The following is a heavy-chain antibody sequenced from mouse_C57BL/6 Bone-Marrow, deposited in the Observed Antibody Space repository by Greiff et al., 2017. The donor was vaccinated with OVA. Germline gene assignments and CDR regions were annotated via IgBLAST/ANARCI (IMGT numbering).Heavy chain of an antibody. CDR1: GFTFSSYG. V-gene: IGHV5-6*01. J-gene: IGHJ3*01. CDR3: ARLGWVWFAY. Sequence: EVQRVESGGDLVKPGGSLKLSCAASGFTFSSYGMSWVRQTPDKRLEWVATISSGGSYTYYPDSVKGRFTISRDNAKNTLYLQMSSLKSEDTAMYYCARLGWVWFAYWGQGTMVTVSA. CDR2: ISSGGSYT. D-gene: IGHD3-3*01.